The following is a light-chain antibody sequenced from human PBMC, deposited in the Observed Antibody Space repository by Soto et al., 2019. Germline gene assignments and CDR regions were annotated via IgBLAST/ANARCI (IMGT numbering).Light chain of an antibody. V-gene: IGKV1-5*03. J-gene: IGKJ1*01. CDR1: QSISSW. Sequence: DIQMTQSPSTLSASVGDRVTITCRASQSISSWLAWYQQKPGKAPKLLIYNASSLQSGVPSRFSGSGSGTEFTLTISSLQPDDFATYYCQHYKSYSRTFGQGTKGDIK. CDR2: NAS. CDR3: QHYKSYSRT.